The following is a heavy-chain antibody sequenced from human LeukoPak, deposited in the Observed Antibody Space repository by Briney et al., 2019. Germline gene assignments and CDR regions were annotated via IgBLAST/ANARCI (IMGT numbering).Heavy chain of an antibody. D-gene: IGHD6-19*01. V-gene: IGHV3-21*01. CDR3: ARDYSPWYTSECYAGQFDS. CDR2: ISSTAKYM. Sequence: GGSLRLSCAASGFSFSDYTMNWVRQAPGKGLEWVSSISSTAKYMFYGDEVKGRFTISRDNAKNSLYLQMNGLRAEDTAVYYCARDYSPWYTSECYAGQFDSWGQGTLVIVSS. J-gene: IGHJ4*02. CDR1: GFSFSDYT.